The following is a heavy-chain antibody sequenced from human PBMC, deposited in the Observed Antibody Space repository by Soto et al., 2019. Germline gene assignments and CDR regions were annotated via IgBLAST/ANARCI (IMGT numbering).Heavy chain of an antibody. D-gene: IGHD2-15*01. Sequence: EVQLVESGGGLVQTGGSRRLSCAASGFTLITYWMSWARQAPGKGLEWVGNIKEDGSESYFVDSVKGRCTISRDNARNLLHLQINSLRDEDTAMYYCVMDGGRVGTNTCWGRWTMVTVSS. CDR3: VMDGGRVGTNTC. V-gene: IGHV3-7*04. CDR1: GFTLITYW. J-gene: IGHJ3*01. CDR2: IKEDGSES.